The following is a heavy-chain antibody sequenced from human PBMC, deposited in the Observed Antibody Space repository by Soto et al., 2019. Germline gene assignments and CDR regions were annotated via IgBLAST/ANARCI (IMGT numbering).Heavy chain of an antibody. CDR3: ARDLSH. CDR1: GFPFSSYA. Sequence: DVQLVGSGGGLVQPGGSLRLSCVASGFPFSSYAMHWVRQAPGKGLEWISYINGASTTTFYADSVKGRFTVSRDNAKNSVYLQMRRLRHEDTAFYYCARDLSHWGQGMLVTVSS. V-gene: IGHV3-48*02. CDR2: INGASTTT. J-gene: IGHJ4*02.